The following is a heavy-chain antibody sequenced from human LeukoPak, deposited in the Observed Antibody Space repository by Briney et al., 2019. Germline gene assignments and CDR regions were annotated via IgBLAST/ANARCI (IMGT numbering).Heavy chain of an antibody. D-gene: IGHD5-18*01. J-gene: IGHJ4*02. CDR3: ARGGGRNTTMVWAFDY. CDR1: GFTFSSYS. Sequence: GRSLRLSCAASGFTFSSYSMNWVRQAPGKGLEWVSSISSSSSYTYYADSVKGRFTISRDNSKNTLFLQMGSLRAEDMAVYYCARGGGRNTTMVWAFDYWGQGTLVTVSS. CDR2: ISSSSSYT. V-gene: IGHV3-21*01.